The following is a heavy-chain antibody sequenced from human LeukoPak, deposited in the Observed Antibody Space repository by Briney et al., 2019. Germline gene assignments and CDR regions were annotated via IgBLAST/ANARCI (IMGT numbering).Heavy chain of an antibody. Sequence: PGGSLRLSCTASGFTFNDYGMHWVRQAPGKGLEWVAVISYDGSDKYYADSVKGRFTISRDNSKNTLYLQMNSLRTEDTAVYYCAKVAATLFGFYDFWGQGTLVTVSS. CDR3: AKVAATLFGFYDF. CDR1: GFTFNDYG. CDR2: ISYDGSDK. J-gene: IGHJ4*02. D-gene: IGHD3-10*02. V-gene: IGHV3-30*18.